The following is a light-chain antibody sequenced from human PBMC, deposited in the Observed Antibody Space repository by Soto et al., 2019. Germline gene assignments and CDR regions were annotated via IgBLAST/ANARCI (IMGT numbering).Light chain of an antibody. J-gene: IGLJ2*01. CDR1: SSNIGNNY. CDR2: ENN. CDR3: ASWDNSLGAVV. Sequence: QSVLTLPPSVSAAPGQKVTISCSGSSSNIGNNYVSWYQQVPGTAPKLLIYENNKRPSEIPDRFSGSKSGTSATLGITGLQTGDEADYYCASWDNSLGAVVFGGGTKVTVL. V-gene: IGLV1-51*02.